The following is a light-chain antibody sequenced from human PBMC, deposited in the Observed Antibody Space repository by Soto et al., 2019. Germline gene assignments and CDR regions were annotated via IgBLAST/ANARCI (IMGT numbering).Light chain of an antibody. J-gene: IGKJ5*01. V-gene: IGKV3D-20*02. CDR2: GAS. CDR1: QSVSSSY. CDR3: QQHNQWPIT. Sequence: EFVLTQSPGTLSLSPGERATLSCRASQSVSSSYLAWYQQKPGQAPRLLIYGASRRATGFPARFSGSGSGTDFTLTISSLQSEDSAVYYCQQHNQWPITFGQGTRLEIK.